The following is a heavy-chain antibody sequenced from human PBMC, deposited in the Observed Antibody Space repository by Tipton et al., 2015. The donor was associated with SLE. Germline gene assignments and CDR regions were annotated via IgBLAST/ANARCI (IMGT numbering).Heavy chain of an antibody. Sequence: GLVEPSETLSLTCTVSGGSISSYYWSWIRQPPGKGLEWIAYMYYIGNINYNPSLRRRATISVDTSKNQVSLRPSSVTAADTAVYYCAGGKSYYDSSGYYHNYFYSWGQGTLVTVSS. D-gene: IGHD3-22*01. CDR1: GGSISSYY. CDR3: AGGKSYYDSSGYYHNYFYS. J-gene: IGHJ5*01. V-gene: IGHV4-59*12. CDR2: MYYIGNI.